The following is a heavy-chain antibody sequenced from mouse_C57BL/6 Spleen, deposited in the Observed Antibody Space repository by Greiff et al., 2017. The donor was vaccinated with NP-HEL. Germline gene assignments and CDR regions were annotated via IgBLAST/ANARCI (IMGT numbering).Heavy chain of an antibody. Sequence: EVQLQQSGPELVKPGASVKMSCKASGYTFTDYNMHWVQQSHGKSLEWIGYINPNNGGTSYNQQFKGKATLTVNKSSSTHYMKLRSLTSEDSAVYYCARVGYDGYYVGSWVAYWGQGTLVTVSA. CDR3: ARVGYDGYYVGSWVAY. J-gene: IGHJ3*01. D-gene: IGHD2-3*01. CDR2: INPNNGGT. V-gene: IGHV1-22*01. CDR1: GYTFTDYN.